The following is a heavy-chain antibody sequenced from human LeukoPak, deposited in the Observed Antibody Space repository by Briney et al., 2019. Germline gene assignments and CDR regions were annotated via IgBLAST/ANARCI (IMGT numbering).Heavy chain of an antibody. Sequence: PSETLSLTCTVSGGSISSSSYYWGWIRQPPGKGREWIVSSYYSGSTYYNPSLKSRVTISVDTTKNQFSLKLSSVTAADTAVYYCARDREYQLPYNWFDPWGQGTLVTVSS. D-gene: IGHD2-2*01. CDR1: GGSISSSSYY. V-gene: IGHV4-39*07. CDR3: ARDREYQLPYNWFDP. CDR2: SYYSGST. J-gene: IGHJ5*02.